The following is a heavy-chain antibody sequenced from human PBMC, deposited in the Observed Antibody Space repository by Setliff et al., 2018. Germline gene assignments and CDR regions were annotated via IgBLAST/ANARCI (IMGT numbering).Heavy chain of an antibody. Sequence: SETLSLTCAVYGGSFSGYSWTWIRQSPGKGLEWIGDVNDSGSANYNPSLKSRLTISRDTSKNQLALNLSSVTAADTAVYYCARGSYYESGSLSLWGHGTLVTVSS. D-gene: IGHD3-10*01. CDR1: GGSFSGYS. CDR3: ARGSYYESGSLSL. V-gene: IGHV4-34*01. J-gene: IGHJ4*01. CDR2: VNDSGSA.